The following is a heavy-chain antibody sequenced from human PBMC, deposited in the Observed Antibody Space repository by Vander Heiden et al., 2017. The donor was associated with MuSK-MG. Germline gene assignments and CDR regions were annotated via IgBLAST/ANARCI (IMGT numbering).Heavy chain of an antibody. D-gene: IGHD2-2*01. CDR1: GFTFSSYG. CDR3: AKDCRDIVVVPAAPYWDY. Sequence: QVQLVESGGGVVQPGGSLRLSCAASGFTFSSYGMHWVRQAPGKGLEWVAFIRYDGSNKYYADSVKGRFTISRDNSKNTLYLQMNSLRAEDTAVYYCAKDCRDIVVVPAAPYWDYWGQGTLVTVSS. J-gene: IGHJ4*02. V-gene: IGHV3-30*02. CDR2: IRYDGSNK.